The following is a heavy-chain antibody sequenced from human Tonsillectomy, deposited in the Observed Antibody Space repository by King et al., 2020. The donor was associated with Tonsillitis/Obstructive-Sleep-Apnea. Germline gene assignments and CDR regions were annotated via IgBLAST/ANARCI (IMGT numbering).Heavy chain of an antibody. CDR1: GVSISSRSYY. V-gene: IGHV4-39*01. J-gene: IGHJ6*03. CDR2: IYYNGDT. D-gene: IGHD2-2*01. CDR3: AGHTNAGHYEYYYYMDV. Sequence: QLQESGPGLVKPSETLSLSCTVSGVSISSRSYYWGWIRQPPGKGLEWIGSIYYNGDTYYNPPLKSRVSISVATSENQFSLRKSSVTAADTALYYCAGHTNAGHYEYYYYMDVWGKGTTVTVSS.